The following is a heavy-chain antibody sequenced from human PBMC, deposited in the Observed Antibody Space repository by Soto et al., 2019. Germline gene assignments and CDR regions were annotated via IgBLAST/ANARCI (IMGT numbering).Heavy chain of an antibody. CDR3: ARRGTGTYFDY. Sequence: GGSLRLSCAASGFTFSSYAMNWVRQAPGKGLEWVSVVSGSGGSTYYADSVQGRFTISRDNSKNTLYLQMNSLRAEDTAIYYCARRGTGTYFDYWGQGTLVTVAS. CDR1: GFTFSSYA. D-gene: IGHD6-13*01. CDR2: VSGSGGST. J-gene: IGHJ4*02. V-gene: IGHV3-23*01.